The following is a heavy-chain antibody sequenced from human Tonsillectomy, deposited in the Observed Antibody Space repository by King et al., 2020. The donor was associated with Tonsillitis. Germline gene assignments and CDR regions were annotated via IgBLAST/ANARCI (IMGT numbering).Heavy chain of an antibody. Sequence: QMQLQESGPGLVKPSETLSLTCTVSGGSISSSSYYWGCIRQPPGKWLEWIGSIYFSGGTYYNPSLKSRVTISVDTSKKQFSLKLGSVTAADTAVYYCARWCSGGSCYGLGAFDIWGQGTMVTVSS. CDR1: GGSISSSSYY. CDR2: IYFSGGT. V-gene: IGHV4-39*01. CDR3: ARWCSGGSCYGLGAFDI. J-gene: IGHJ3*02. D-gene: IGHD2-15*01.